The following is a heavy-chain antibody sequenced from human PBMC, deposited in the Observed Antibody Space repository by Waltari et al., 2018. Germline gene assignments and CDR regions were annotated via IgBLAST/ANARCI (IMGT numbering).Heavy chain of an antibody. CDR3: VFGEAAYYAFDI. CDR1: GFTFSSYA. D-gene: IGHD3-16*01. J-gene: IGHJ3*02. V-gene: IGHV3-23*03. Sequence: VQLVESGGGVVQPGRSLRLSCAASGFTFSSYAMRWVRQAPGKGLEWVSVIYSGGSTYYADSVKGRFTISRDNSKNTLYLQMNSLRAEDTAVYYSVFGEAAYYAFDIWGQGTMVTVSS. CDR2: IYSGGST.